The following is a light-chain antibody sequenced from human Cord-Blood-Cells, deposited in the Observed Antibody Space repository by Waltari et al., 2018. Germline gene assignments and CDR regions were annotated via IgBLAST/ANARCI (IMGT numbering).Light chain of an antibody. Sequence: QSLLTHPPPVSGAPGQRVTISATGSSSNSGARSDVHWYQQLPGPAPKLLIYGNSNRPSGVPDRFSGSKSGTSASLAITGLQAEDEADYYCQSYDSSLSGWVFGGGTKLTVL. CDR1: SSNSGARSD. J-gene: IGLJ3*02. CDR2: GNS. CDR3: QSYDSSLSGWV. V-gene: IGLV1-40*01.